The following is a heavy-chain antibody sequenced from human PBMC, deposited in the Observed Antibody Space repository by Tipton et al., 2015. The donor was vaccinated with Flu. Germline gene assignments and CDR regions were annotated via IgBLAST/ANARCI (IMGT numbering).Heavy chain of an antibody. V-gene: IGHV4-39*07. CDR2: IYFSGNT. Sequence: TLSLTCTVSGGSISSSSGYWGWIRQPPGKGLEWIGGIYFSGNTYYNPSLKSRVTISVDTSNNQFSLEVSSVTATYTAVYYCARGSGGCSSTGCYGDYWGQGTLVTVS. CDR3: ARGSGGCSSTGCYGDY. D-gene: IGHD2-2*01. CDR1: GGSISSSSGY. J-gene: IGHJ4*02.